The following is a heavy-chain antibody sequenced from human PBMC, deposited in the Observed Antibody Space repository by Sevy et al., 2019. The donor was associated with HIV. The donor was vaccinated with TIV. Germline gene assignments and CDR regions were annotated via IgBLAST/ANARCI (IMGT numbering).Heavy chain of an antibody. CDR3: TKDMVTFGGIIANSPGGFDI. CDR2: ISYDGSNK. J-gene: IGHJ3*02. CDR1: GFTFSSYA. V-gene: IGHV3-30*04. D-gene: IGHD3-16*02. Sequence: GGSLRLSCAASGFTFSSYAMHWVRQAPGKGLEWVAVISYDGSNKYYADSVKGRFTISRDNSKNTLYLQMNSLRVEDTAVYYCTKDMVTFGGIIANSPGGFDIWGQGTMVTVSS.